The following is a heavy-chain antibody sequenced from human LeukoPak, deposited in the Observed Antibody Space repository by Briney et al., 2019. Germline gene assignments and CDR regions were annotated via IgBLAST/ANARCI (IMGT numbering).Heavy chain of an antibody. D-gene: IGHD6-13*01. V-gene: IGHV4-39*01. CDR2: IYYSGST. Sequence: SETLSLTCTVSGGSISSSSYYWGWIRQPPGKGLEWIGSIYYSGSTYYNPSLKSRVTISVDTSKNQFSLKLSSVTAADTAVYYCARGPITAAGGYYFDYWGQGTLVTVSS. J-gene: IGHJ4*02. CDR3: ARGPITAAGGYYFDY. CDR1: GGSISSSSYY.